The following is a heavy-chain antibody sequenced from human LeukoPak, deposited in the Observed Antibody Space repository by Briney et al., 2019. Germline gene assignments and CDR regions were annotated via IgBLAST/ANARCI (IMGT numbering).Heavy chain of an antibody. CDR2: IKQDGRER. CDR1: GFTFSNYW. CDR3: ARKGELERRRSWDC. V-gene: IGHV3-7*03. Sequence: PGGSLRLSCAASGFTFSNYWMSWDRQTPGKGLEWVANIKQDGRERYYVDSVKGRFTISRDNAKNSLYLQMSSLRAEDTAVYYCARKGELERRRSWDCWGQGTLVTVSS. J-gene: IGHJ4*02. D-gene: IGHD1-1*01.